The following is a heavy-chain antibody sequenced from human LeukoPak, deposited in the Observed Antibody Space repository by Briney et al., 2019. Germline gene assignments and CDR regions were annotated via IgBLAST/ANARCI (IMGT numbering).Heavy chain of an antibody. CDR3: ARSFRLVPFDY. V-gene: IGHV3-74*01. J-gene: IGHJ4*02. D-gene: IGHD6-19*01. Sequence: GGSLRLSCAASGFTFSSYWMHWVRQAPGKGLVWVSRINSDGSSTSYADSVKGRFTISRDNAKNTLYLQMNSLRAEDTAVYYCARSFRLVPFDYWGQGTLVTVSS. CDR1: GFTFSSYW. CDR2: INSDGSST.